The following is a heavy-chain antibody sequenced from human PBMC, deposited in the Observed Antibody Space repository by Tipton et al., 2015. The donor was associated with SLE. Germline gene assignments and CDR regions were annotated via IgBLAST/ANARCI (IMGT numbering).Heavy chain of an antibody. J-gene: IGHJ4*02. V-gene: IGHV4-39*01. D-gene: IGHD6-19*01. Sequence: LRLSCTVSGGSISSSSYYWGWIRQPPGKGLEWIGSIYYSGSTYYNPSLKSRVTISVDTSKNQFSLKLSSVTAADTAVYYCARRGSRWETRYFDYWGQGTLVTVSS. CDR3: ARRGSRWETRYFDY. CDR1: GGSISSSSYY. CDR2: IYYSGST.